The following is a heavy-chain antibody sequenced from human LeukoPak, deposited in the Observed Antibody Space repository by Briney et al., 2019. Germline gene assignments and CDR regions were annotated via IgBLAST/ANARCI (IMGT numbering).Heavy chain of an antibody. J-gene: IGHJ5*02. V-gene: IGHV3-73*01. CDR1: GFTFSGSA. CDR3: ARDTNGDGWFDP. Sequence: GGSLKLSCAASGFTFSGSAMHWVRQASGKGLEWVGRIRSKANSYATAYAASVKGRFTISRDDSKNTAYLQMNSLRAEDTSVYYCARDTNGDGWFDPWGQGTLVTVSS. CDR2: IRSKANSYAT. D-gene: IGHD4-17*01.